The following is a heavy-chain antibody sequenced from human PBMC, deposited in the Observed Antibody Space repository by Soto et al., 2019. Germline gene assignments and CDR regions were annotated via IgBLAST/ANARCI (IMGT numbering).Heavy chain of an antibody. V-gene: IGHV3-74*01. CDR1: GFAFSSYW. CDR3: ADSWLPTSY. Sequence: GGSLRLSCAASGFAFSSYWMHWVRQTPGKGPVWVSRIYNDGSRTAYADSVKGRFTISRDNAKSTLYLQMNSLTVEDGAVYYCADSWLPTSYWGPGTLVTVSS. J-gene: IGHJ4*02. CDR2: IYNDGSRT. D-gene: IGHD3-10*01.